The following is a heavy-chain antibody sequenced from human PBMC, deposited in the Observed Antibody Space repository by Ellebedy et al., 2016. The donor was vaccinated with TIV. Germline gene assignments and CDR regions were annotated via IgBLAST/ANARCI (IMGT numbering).Heavy chain of an antibody. J-gene: IGHJ4*02. CDR1: GFTFSSYS. CDR2: ISSSSSYI. CDR3: ARDGYCSGGSCYSGEDY. D-gene: IGHD2-15*01. Sequence: GGSLRLSXAASGFTFSSYSMNWVRQAPGKGLEWVSSISSSSSYIYYADSVKGRFTISRDNAKNSLYLQMNSLRAEDTAVYYCARDGYCSGGSCYSGEDYWGQGTLVTVSS. V-gene: IGHV3-21*01.